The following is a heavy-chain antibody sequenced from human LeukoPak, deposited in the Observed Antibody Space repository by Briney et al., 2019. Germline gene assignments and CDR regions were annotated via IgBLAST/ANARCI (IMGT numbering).Heavy chain of an antibody. V-gene: IGHV1-24*01. CDR3: AMTDRYAGRPFDY. CDR1: GYSLLEVA. Sequence: ASVKVSCKVSGYSLLEVAMHWVRQAPGKGLEWVGSFDPEDGEDGETHYAQKLQGRVTMTEDASTDTAYMELNSLRSEDTAVYYCAMTDRYAGRPFDYWGQATLVTVSP. D-gene: IGHD5-12*01. CDR2: FDPEDGEDGET. J-gene: IGHJ4*02.